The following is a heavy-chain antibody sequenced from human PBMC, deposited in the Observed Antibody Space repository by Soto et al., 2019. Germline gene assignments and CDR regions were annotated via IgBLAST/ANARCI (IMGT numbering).Heavy chain of an antibody. CDR3: ARDAYYYDSSGYTSGYYYYGMDV. CDR1: GFSLSTSGMC. CDR2: IDWDDDK. Sequence: SGPTLVNPTQTLTLTCTFSGFSLSTSGMCVSWIRQPPGKALEWLALIDWDDDKYYSTSLKTRLTISKDTSKNQVVLTMTNMDPVDTATYYCARDAYYYDSSGYTSGYYYYGMDVWGQGTPLTVSS. J-gene: IGHJ6*02. D-gene: IGHD3-22*01. V-gene: IGHV2-70*01.